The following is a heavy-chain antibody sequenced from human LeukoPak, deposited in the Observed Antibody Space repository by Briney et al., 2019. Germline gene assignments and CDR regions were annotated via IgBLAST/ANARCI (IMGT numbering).Heavy chain of an antibody. D-gene: IGHD2-21*02. CDR1: GFTLSDYN. CDR2: ISSSGSTI. Sequence: GGSLRLSCAASGFTLSDYNMNWVRQAPGKGLEWVSYISSSGSTIYYADSVKGRFTISRDNAKNSLYLQMNSLRAEDTAVYYCASQGIYCGGDCLVWGQGTLVTVSS. J-gene: IGHJ4*02. CDR3: ASQGIYCGGDCLV. V-gene: IGHV3-48*04.